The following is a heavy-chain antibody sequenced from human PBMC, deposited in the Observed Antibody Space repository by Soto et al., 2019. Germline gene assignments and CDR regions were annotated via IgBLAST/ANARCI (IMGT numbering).Heavy chain of an antibody. V-gene: IGHV4-61*01. CDR3: ARSMFYSDGSNYSPFDY. CDR2: FYYTGSI. CDR1: DDPVSSGNSY. J-gene: IGHJ4*02. Sequence: SKALSLTSTGPDDPVSSGNSYWSWIRQPPREGLEWIGYFYYTGSINYHPSLKSRVTISIDASKNQFSLRLSSVTAADTAVYYCARSMFYSDGSNYSPFDYWGQGTLVTVS. D-gene: IGHD3-22*01.